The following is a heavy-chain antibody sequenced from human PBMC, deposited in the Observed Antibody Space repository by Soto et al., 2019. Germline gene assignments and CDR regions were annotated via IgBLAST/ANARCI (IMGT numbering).Heavy chain of an antibody. CDR2: ISGSGGST. CDR1: GFTFSSYA. J-gene: IGHJ4*02. D-gene: IGHD3-3*01. CDR3: AKDRVEGRYDFWSGIY. V-gene: IGHV3-23*01. Sequence: GGSLRLSCAASGFTFSSYAMSWVRQAPGKGLEWVSAISGSGGSTYYADSVKGRFTISRDNSKNTLYLQMNSLRAEDTAVYYCAKDRVEGRYDFWSGIYWGQGTLVTVSS.